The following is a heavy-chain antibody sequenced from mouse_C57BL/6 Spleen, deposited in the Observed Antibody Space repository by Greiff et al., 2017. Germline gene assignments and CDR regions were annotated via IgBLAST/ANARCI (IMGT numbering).Heavy chain of an antibody. CDR1: GYSITSGYY. CDR3: ASLDYYGSSLVDY. D-gene: IGHD1-1*01. Sequence: EVQLQQSGPGLVKPSQSLSLTCSVTGYSITSGYYWNWIRQFPGNNLEWMGYISYDGSNNYNPSLKNRISITRDTSKNQFFLKLNSVTTEDTATYYCASLDYYGSSLVDYWGQGTTLTVSS. J-gene: IGHJ2*01. CDR2: ISYDGSN. V-gene: IGHV3-6*01.